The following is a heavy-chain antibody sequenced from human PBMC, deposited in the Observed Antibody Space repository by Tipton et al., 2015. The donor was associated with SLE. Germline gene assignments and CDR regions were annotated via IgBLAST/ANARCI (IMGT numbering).Heavy chain of an antibody. CDR3: ARHTGYDNGWPRWFDP. CDR1: GGSLSGFY. V-gene: IGHV4-34*01. CDR2: IHQSGGA. D-gene: IGHD6-19*01. Sequence: TLSLTYDVSGGSLSGFYWNWIRQPPGKGLEWLGHIHQSGGANYNPSLRSRMTISMDTSKNQFSLKLTSVTAADTAVYYCARHTGYDNGWPRWFDPWGQGTLVTVSS. J-gene: IGHJ5*02.